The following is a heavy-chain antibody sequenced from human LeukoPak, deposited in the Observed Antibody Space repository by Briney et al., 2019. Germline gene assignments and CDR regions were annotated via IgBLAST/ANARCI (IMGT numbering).Heavy chain of an antibody. V-gene: IGHV3-21*01. J-gene: IGHJ4*02. CDR2: ISSSSYI. CDR3: ASQGWFGELLPKTFDY. CDR1: GFTFSSYS. D-gene: IGHD3-10*01. Sequence: GGSLRLSCAASGFTFSSYSMNWVRQAPGKGLEWVSSISSSSYIYYADSVKGRFTISRDNAKNSLYLQMNSLRAEDTAVYYCASQGWFGELLPKTFDYWGQGTLVTVSS.